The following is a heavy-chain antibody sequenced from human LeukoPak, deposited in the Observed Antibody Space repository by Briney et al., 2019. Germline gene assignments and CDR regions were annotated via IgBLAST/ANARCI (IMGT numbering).Heavy chain of an antibody. Sequence: SETLSLTCTVSGGSISSYYWSWIRQPPGKGLECIGYIYYSGSTNYNPSLKSRVTISVDTSKNQFSLKLSSVTAADTAVYYCARVGSTIFGTYYFDYWGQGTLVTVSS. CDR2: IYYSGST. D-gene: IGHD3-3*01. CDR1: GGSISSYY. CDR3: ARVGSTIFGTYYFDY. J-gene: IGHJ4*02. V-gene: IGHV4-59*01.